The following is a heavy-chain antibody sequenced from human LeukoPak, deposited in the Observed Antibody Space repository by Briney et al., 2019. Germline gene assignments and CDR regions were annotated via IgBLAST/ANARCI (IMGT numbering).Heavy chain of an antibody. D-gene: IGHD1-26*01. CDR1: GFTFSSYG. CDR3: ARGPQGKSGSPPYYFDY. Sequence: PGGSLRLSCAASGFTFSSYGMHWVRQAPGKGLEWVAFIRYDGSNKYYADSVKGRFTISRDNSKNTLYLQMNNLRVEDTAVYYCARGPQGKSGSPPYYFDYWGQGTLVTVSS. V-gene: IGHV3-30*02. CDR2: IRYDGSNK. J-gene: IGHJ4*02.